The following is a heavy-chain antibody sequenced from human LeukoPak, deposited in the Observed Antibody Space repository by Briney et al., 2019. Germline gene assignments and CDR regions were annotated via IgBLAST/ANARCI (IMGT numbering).Heavy chain of an antibody. Sequence: QAGGSLRLSCAASGFTFSTYSMNWVRQAPGKGLEWVSYISSSGSTIYYADSVKGRFTISRDNAKNSLYLQMNSLRAEDTAVYYCAREHKGATMVRGRYYYMDVWGKGTTVTISS. J-gene: IGHJ6*03. V-gene: IGHV3-48*04. CDR2: ISSSGSTI. D-gene: IGHD3-10*01. CDR1: GFTFSTYS. CDR3: AREHKGATMVRGRYYYMDV.